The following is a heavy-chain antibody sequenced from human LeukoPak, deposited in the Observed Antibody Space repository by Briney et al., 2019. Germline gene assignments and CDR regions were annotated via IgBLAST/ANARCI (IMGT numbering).Heavy chain of an antibody. Sequence: PSETLSLTCIVSGGSIDGSYWSWIRQPPGKGLEWLGYVYYNGATYYSPSLKSRITISVDTSQSQFSLKMSSVTAADTAVYFCAKYDSSTAGFDFWGQGTLATVSS. J-gene: IGHJ4*02. D-gene: IGHD3-9*01. CDR3: AKYDSSTAGFDF. CDR2: VYYNGAT. CDR1: GGSIDGSY. V-gene: IGHV4-59*01.